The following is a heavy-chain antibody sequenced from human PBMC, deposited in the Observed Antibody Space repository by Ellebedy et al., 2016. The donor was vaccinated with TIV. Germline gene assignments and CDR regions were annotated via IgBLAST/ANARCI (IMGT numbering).Heavy chain of an antibody. D-gene: IGHD5-18*01. J-gene: IGHJ6*02. CDR2: ISSSSRTI. Sequence: GESLKISCAASGFTFSSYSMNWVRQAPGKGLEWVSSISSSSRTIYYADSVKGRFTISRDNAKNSLYLQMNSLRAEDTAVYYCARVTRGYNYSWAMDVWGQGTTVTVSS. CDR1: GFTFSSYS. CDR3: ARVTRGYNYSWAMDV. V-gene: IGHV3-21*01.